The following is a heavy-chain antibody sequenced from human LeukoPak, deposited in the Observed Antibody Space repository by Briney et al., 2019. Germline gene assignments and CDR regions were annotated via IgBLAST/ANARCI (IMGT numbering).Heavy chain of an antibody. CDR3: ARSWAPYGSGSYNWFDP. Sequence: ASVKVSCKASGYTFTGYYMHWVRQAPGQGLEWMGWINPNSGGTNYAQKFQGRVTMTRDTSISTAYMELSRLRSDDTAVYYCARSWAPYGSGSYNWFDPWGQGTLVTVSS. CDR2: INPNSGGT. D-gene: IGHD3-10*01. V-gene: IGHV1-2*02. CDR1: GYTFTGYY. J-gene: IGHJ5*02.